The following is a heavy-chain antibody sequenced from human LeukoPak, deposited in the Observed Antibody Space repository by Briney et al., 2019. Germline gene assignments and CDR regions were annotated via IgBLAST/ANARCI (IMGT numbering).Heavy chain of an antibody. CDR2: ISGSGGST. CDR1: GFTFGSYA. Sequence: GGSLRLSCAASGFTFGSYAMSWVRQAPGKGLEWVSAISGSGGSTYYADSVKGRLTISRDNSKNTLYLQMNSLRAEDTAVYYCAKARSRGLDYWGQGTLVTVSS. J-gene: IGHJ4*02. V-gene: IGHV3-23*01. CDR3: AKARSRGLDY.